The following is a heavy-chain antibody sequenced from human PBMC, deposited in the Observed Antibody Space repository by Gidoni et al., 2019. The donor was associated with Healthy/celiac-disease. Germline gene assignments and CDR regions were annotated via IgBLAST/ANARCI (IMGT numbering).Heavy chain of an antibody. Sequence: QVQLVESGGGLVKPGGSLILPCVASGFTFSDYYMSWIRQAPGKGLEWVSYISSSSSYTNYADSVKGRFTISRDNAKNSLYLQMNSLRAEDTAVYYCARDSGVSWNVYWGQGTLVTVSS. CDR2: ISSSSSYT. CDR3: ARDSGVSWNVY. J-gene: IGHJ4*02. D-gene: IGHD1-26*01. CDR1: GFTFSDYY. V-gene: IGHV3-11*06.